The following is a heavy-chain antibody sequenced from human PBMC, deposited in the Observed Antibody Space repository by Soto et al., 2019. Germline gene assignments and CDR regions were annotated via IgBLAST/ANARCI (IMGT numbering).Heavy chain of an antibody. V-gene: IGHV4-34*01. CDR2: INHSGST. D-gene: IGHD3-10*01. CDR1: GGSFSGYY. CDR3: ARGVGGFGQWYAY. Sequence: QVQLQQWGAGLLKPSETLSLTCAVYGGSFSGYYWSWIRQPPGKGLEWIGEINHSGSTNYNPSLKSRVTISVDTSKNQFSLKLSSVTAADPAVYYCARGVGGFGQWYAYWGQGTLVTVSS. J-gene: IGHJ4*02.